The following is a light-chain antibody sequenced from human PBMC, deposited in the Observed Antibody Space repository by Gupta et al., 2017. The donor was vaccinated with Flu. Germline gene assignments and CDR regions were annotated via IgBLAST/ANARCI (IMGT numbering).Light chain of an antibody. V-gene: IGLV1-44*01. CDR2: SNN. CDR3: AAWDDRLNGV. J-gene: IGLJ3*02. CDR1: NSNIESNT. Sequence: QSVLPQPPSASGTPGQRVTISCSGSNSNIESNTVNWYQQLPGTAPKLLIYSNNQRPSGVPDRFSGSKAGTAASLAISGLQAEEEADYYCAAWDDRLNGVFGGGTKLTVL.